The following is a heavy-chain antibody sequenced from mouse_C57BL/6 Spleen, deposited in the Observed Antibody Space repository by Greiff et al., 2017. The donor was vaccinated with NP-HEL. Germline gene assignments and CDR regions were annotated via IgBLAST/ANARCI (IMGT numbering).Heavy chain of an antibody. J-gene: IGHJ4*01. D-gene: IGHD3-2*02. V-gene: IGHV1-58*01. CDR3: ARNADSSGYGAMDY. CDR1: GYTFTSYD. Sequence: EVQLQQSGAELVRPGSSVKMSCKTSGYTFTSYDINWVKQRPGQGLEWIGYIYIGNGYTEYNEKFKGKAILTSDTSSSTAYMQLSSLKSEDAAIYFCARNADSSGYGAMDYWGQGTSVTVSS. CDR2: IYIGNGYT.